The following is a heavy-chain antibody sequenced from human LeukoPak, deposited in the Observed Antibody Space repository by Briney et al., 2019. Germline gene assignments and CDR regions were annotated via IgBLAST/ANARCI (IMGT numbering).Heavy chain of an antibody. CDR2: IYHSENT. D-gene: IGHD6-13*01. V-gene: IGHV4-30-2*01. J-gene: IGHJ4*02. Sequence: SQTLSLTCTVSGGSISSSDYYWSWIRQPPGKGLEWIGYIYHSENTYYNPSLRSRVTISVDRSKNQFSLKLSSVTAADTAVYYCARGSPYSSSWYLGYFDYWGQGTLVTVSS. CDR3: ARGSPYSSSWYLGYFDY. CDR1: GGSISSSDYY.